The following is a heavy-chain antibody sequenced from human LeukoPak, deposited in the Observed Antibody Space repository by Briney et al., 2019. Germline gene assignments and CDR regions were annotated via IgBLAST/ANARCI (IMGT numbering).Heavy chain of an antibody. V-gene: IGHV3-23*01. CDR3: AKDSVLRFLELGDY. Sequence: GGSLRLSCAASGFTFSSYAMSWVRQAPGKGLEWVSAVSGSGGSTYYADSVKGRFTISRDNSKNTLYLQMNSLRAEDTAVYYCAKDSVLRFLELGDYGGQGTLVTVSS. CDR2: VSGSGGST. D-gene: IGHD3-3*01. J-gene: IGHJ4*02. CDR1: GFTFSSYA.